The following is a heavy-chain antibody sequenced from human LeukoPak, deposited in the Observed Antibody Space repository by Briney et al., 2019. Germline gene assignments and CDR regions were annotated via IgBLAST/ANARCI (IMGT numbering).Heavy chain of an antibody. CDR1: GGSISSSSYY. Sequence: SQTLSLTCTASGGSISSSSYYWGWIRQPPGKGLEWIGSIYYSGSTYYNPSLKSRVTISVDTSKNQFSLKLSSVTAADTAVYYCARAGVGATKSLGYWGQGTLVTVSS. CDR2: IYYSGST. D-gene: IGHD1-26*01. V-gene: IGHV4-39*07. J-gene: IGHJ4*02. CDR3: ARAGVGATKSLGY.